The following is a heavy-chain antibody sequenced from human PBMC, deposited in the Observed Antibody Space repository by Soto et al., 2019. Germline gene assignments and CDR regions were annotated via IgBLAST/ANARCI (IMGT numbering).Heavy chain of an antibody. D-gene: IGHD6-19*01. J-gene: IGHJ4*02. CDR3: ARIRNTRGSGWYYFDY. CDR2: IDWGDEK. CDR1: GFSLSTTGMC. V-gene: IGHV2-70*01. Sequence: SGPTLVNPTQTLTLTCTFSGFSLSTTGMCVSWIRQPPGKALEWLALIDWGDEKYYSTSLKTRLTISKDTSKNQVVLTMTNMDPVDTATYYCARIRNTRGSGWYYFDYWGQGTLVTVSS.